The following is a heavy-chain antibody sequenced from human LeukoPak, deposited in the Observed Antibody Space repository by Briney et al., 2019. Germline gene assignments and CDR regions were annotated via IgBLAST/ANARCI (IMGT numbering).Heavy chain of an antibody. J-gene: IGHJ4*02. CDR3: ARESGSGSSFTFDY. V-gene: IGHV4-59*01. CDR1: GGSISSYY. D-gene: IGHD3-10*01. Sequence: PSETLSLTCTVSGGSISSYYWSWIRQPPGKGLEWIGYIYYSGSTNYNPSLKSRVTISVDTSKNQFSLKLSSVTAADTAVYYCARESGSGSSFTFDYWGQGTLVTVSS. CDR2: IYYSGST.